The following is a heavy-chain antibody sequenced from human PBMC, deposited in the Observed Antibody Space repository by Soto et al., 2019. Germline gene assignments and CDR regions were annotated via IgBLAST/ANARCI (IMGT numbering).Heavy chain of an antibody. J-gene: IGHJ5*02. D-gene: IGHD3-9*01. CDR2: IYSGGST. CDR3: ARFPTYYDILTGYYILGGWFDP. Sequence: GGSLRLSCAASGFTVSSNYMSWVRQAPGKGLEWVSVIYSGGSTYYADSVKGRFTISRDNSKNTLYLQMNSLRAEDTAVYYCARFPTYYDILTGYYILGGWFDPWGQGTLVTVPQ. V-gene: IGHV3-53*01. CDR1: GFTVSSNY.